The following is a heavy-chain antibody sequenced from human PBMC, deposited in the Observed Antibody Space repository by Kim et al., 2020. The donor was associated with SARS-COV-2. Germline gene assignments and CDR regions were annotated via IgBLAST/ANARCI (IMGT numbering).Heavy chain of an antibody. CDR3: ARLKRGPNIDY. CDR1: GGSISSSSYY. Sequence: SETLSLTCTVSGGSISSSSYYWGWIRQPPGKGLEWIGSIYYSGSTYYNPSLKSRVTISVDTSKNQFSLKLSSVTAADTAVYYCARLKRGPNIDYWGQGTLVTVSS. J-gene: IGHJ4*02. D-gene: IGHD5-12*01. CDR2: IYYSGST. V-gene: IGHV4-39*01.